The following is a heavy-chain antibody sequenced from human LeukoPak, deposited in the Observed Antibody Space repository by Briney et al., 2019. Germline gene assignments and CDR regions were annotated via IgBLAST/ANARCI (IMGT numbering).Heavy chain of an antibody. D-gene: IGHD2-15*01. CDR3: ARKTRYCSTGRCNWDA. V-gene: IGHV4-61*02. Sequence: TLSLTCTVSGGSISSGSYYWSWIRQPAGKGLEWIGRIYTSGSTNYNPSLKSRVTISVDTSKNQFSLKLSSVTAADTAVYFCARKTRYCSTGRCNWDAWGQGILVTASS. J-gene: IGHJ5*02. CDR1: GGSISSGSYY. CDR2: IYTSGST.